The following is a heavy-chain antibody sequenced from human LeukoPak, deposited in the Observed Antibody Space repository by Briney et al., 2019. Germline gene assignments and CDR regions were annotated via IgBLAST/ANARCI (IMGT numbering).Heavy chain of an antibody. Sequence: ASVKVSCKASGYTFTGYYMHWVRQAPGQGLEWMGWINPNSGGTNYAQKFQGRVTMTRDTSISTAYMELSRLRSDDTAVYYCQVGQSAVTHTDPFDYWGQGTLVTVSS. CDR1: GYTFTGYY. CDR2: INPNSGGT. D-gene: IGHD4-17*01. J-gene: IGHJ4*02. V-gene: IGHV1-2*02. CDR3: QVGQSAVTHTDPFDY.